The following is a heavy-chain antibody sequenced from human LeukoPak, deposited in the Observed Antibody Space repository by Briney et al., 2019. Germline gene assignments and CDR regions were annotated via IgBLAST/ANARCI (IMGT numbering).Heavy chain of an antibody. CDR3: ARDAPDSGSHYTLSFDY. CDR1: GFTVSSNY. V-gene: IGHV3-53*01. Sequence: PGGSLRLSCAASGFTVSSNYMSWVRQAPGKGLEGVSVIYSGGSTYDADSVKGRFTISRDNSKNTLYLQMNSLRAEDTAVYYCARDAPDSGSHYTLSFDYWGRGTLVTVSS. D-gene: IGHD1-26*01. J-gene: IGHJ4*02. CDR2: IYSGGST.